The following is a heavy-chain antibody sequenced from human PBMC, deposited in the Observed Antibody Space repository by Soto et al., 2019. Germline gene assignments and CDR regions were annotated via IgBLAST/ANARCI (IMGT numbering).Heavy chain of an antibody. CDR3: ARGKQTYYDFWSGYPNYYYGMDV. D-gene: IGHD3-3*01. CDR1: GGTFSSYA. J-gene: IGHJ6*02. Sequence: SVKVSCKASGGTFSSYAISWVRQAPGQGLEWMGGIIPIFGTANYAQKFQGRVTITADESTSTAYMELSSLRSEDTAVYYCARGKQTYYDFWSGYPNYYYGMDVWGQGTTVTVSS. V-gene: IGHV1-69*13. CDR2: IIPIFGTA.